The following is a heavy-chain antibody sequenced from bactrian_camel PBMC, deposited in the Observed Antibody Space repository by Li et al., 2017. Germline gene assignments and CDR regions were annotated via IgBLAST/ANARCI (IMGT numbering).Heavy chain of an antibody. V-gene: IGHV3S53*01. CDR3: AAVSFGTCTVRAGVDDFGS. Sequence: HVQLVESGGDSVQAGGSLNVSCEASRDTLSSYCMGWFRQAPEKRREGVATVDRDGRISVANSVKGRFTISLDSAKNTAYLQMNSLKPEDTATYYCAAVSFGTCTVRAGVDDFGSWGQGTQVTVS. CDR1: RDTLSSYC. J-gene: IGHJ6*01. CDR2: VDRDGRI. D-gene: IGHD6*01.